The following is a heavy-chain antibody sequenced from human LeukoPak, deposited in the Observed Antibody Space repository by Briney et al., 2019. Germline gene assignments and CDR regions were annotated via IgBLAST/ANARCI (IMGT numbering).Heavy chain of an antibody. V-gene: IGHV1-69*05. CDR1: GGTFSSYA. J-gene: IGHJ4*02. CDR3: ARSLELRGCFDY. D-gene: IGHD1-7*01. CDR2: IIPIFGTA. Sequence: SVKVSCKASGGTFSSYAISWVRQAPGQGLEWMGGIIPIFGTANYAQKFQGRVTITTDESTSTAYMELSSLRSEDTAVYYCARSLELRGCFDYWGQGTLVTVSS.